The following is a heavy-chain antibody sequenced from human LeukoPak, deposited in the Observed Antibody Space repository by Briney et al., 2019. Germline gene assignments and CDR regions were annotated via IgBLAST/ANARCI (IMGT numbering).Heavy chain of an antibody. Sequence: SETLSLTCAVSGDSISSGGYSWSWIRQPPGKGLEWIAYIHDSGSTYNNPSLKTRLSISIDTSKNQFSLKLTSVTAADTAVYFCARGGYYGSGNDFRFDPWGQGTLVTVSS. CDR3: ARGGYYGSGNDFRFDP. V-gene: IGHV4-30-4*07. CDR1: GDSISSGGYS. D-gene: IGHD3-10*01. J-gene: IGHJ5*02. CDR2: IHDSGST.